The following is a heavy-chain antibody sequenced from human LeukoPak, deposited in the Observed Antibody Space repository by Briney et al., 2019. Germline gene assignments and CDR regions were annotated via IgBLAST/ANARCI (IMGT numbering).Heavy chain of an antibody. D-gene: IGHD3-10*01. Sequence: GGSLRLSCAASRFTFSSYSMNWVRQAPGKGLEWVSYISTTSSTNYYADSVKGRFTISRDNAKNSLYLQMNSLRAEDTAVYYCAREGYYYGSGSPYCFDRWGQGTLVTVSS. CDR3: AREGYYYGSGSPYCFDR. V-gene: IGHV3-48*01. CDR2: ISTTSSTN. CDR1: RFTFSSYS. J-gene: IGHJ4*02.